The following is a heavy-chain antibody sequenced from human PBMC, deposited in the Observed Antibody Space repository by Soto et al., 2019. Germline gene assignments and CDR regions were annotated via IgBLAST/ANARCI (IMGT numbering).Heavy chain of an antibody. CDR1: GFSISNDA. CDR2: ITGSGGTT. D-gene: IGHD2-15*01. Sequence: GWSLRLSWAAAGFSISNDAMSWVRQARGQGPEWVSAITGSGGTTYYPDSEKSVFTITRDTSKNTPYLQPNSLRGEDTAVYYCAKELGFCSGAGCRASYYYYGMDVWGQGTTVTVSS. J-gene: IGHJ6*02. CDR3: AKELGFCSGAGCRASYYYYGMDV. V-gene: IGHV3-23*01.